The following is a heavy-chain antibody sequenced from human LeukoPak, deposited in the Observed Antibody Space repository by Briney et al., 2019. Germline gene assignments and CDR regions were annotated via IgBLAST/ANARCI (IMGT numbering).Heavy chain of an antibody. J-gene: IGHJ4*02. CDR1: GGTFSSYA. V-gene: IGHV1-69*05. CDR3: ARDPDSVKYSSPSGLDY. CDR2: IIPIFGTA. Sequence: GASVKVSCKASGGTFSSYAISWVRQAPGQGLEWMGGIIPIFGTANYAQKFQGRVTITTDESTSTAYMELSSLRSEDTAVYYCARDPDSVKYSSPSGLDYWGQGTLVTVSS. D-gene: IGHD6-6*01.